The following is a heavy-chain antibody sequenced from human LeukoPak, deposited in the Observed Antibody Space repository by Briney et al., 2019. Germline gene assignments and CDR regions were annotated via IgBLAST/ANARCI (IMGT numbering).Heavy chain of an antibody. J-gene: IGHJ4*02. V-gene: IGHV3-23*01. CDR3: AKDLIRNSYGYGWHDY. D-gene: IGHD5-18*01. Sequence: PGGSLRLSCAASGFTFSSYAMSWVRQAPGKGLEWVSAISGSGGSTYYADSVKGRFTISRDNSKNTLYLQMNSLRAEDTAVYYCAKDLIRNSYGYGWHDYWSQGTLVTVSS. CDR2: ISGSGGST. CDR1: GFTFSSYA.